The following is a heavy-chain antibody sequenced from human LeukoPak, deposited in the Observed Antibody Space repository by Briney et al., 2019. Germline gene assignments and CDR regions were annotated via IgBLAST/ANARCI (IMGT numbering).Heavy chain of an antibody. CDR1: GGSISSYY. CDR3: ARLLLGYRNAFDI. Sequence: SETLSLTCTVSGGSISSYYWSWIRQPPGKGLEWIGYIYYSGSTNYNPSLKSRVTISVGTSKNQFSLKLSSVTAADTAVYYCARLLLGYRNAFDIWGQGTMVTVSS. V-gene: IGHV4-59*08. D-gene: IGHD3-9*01. J-gene: IGHJ3*02. CDR2: IYYSGST.